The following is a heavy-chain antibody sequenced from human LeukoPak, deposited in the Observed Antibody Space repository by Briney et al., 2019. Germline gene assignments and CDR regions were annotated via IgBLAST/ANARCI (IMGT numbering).Heavy chain of an antibody. CDR3: TRADYGLDY. CDR2: IRTITNNFAK. D-gene: IGHD4-17*01. CDR1: GFTFSGSA. Sequence: PGGSLRLSFAASGFTFSGSAIHWVRQSPGKGVEGIGPIRTITNNFAKASAVSVKGRFTVPRDDSKNTAYLEMKSLRFEDTAVYLCTRADYGLDYWGQGTLVTVSS. V-gene: IGHV3-73*01. J-gene: IGHJ4*02.